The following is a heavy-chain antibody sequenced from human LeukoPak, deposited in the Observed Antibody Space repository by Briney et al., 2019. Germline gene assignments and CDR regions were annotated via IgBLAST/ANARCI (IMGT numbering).Heavy chain of an antibody. J-gene: IGHJ5*02. CDR2: IYYSGST. Sequence: SETLSLTCAVYGGSFSGYYWSWIRQPPGKGLEWIGSIYYSGSTYYNPSLKSRVTISVDTSKNQFSLKLSSVTAADTAVYYCARGATTTRFGRFDPWGQGTLVIVSS. V-gene: IGHV4-34*01. CDR1: GGSFSGYY. CDR3: ARGATTTRFGRFDP. D-gene: IGHD4-17*01.